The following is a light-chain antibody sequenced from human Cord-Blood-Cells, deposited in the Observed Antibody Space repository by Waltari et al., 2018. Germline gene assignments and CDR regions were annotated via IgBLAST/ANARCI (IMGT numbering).Light chain of an antibody. CDR1: SSDVGSSNL. V-gene: IGLV2-23*02. Sequence: QSALTQPASVSVSPGQSITISCTGTSSDVGSSNLVSWYQQHPGKAPKLMLYEVSKRPSVVSKRFSGSKSGNTASLTISGLQAEDEADYYCCSYAGSSAFGVFGGGTKLTVL. CDR3: CSYAGSSAFGV. J-gene: IGLJ3*02. CDR2: EVS.